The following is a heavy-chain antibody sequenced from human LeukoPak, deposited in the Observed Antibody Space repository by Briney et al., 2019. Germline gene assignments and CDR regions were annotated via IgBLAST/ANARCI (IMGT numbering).Heavy chain of an antibody. CDR2: IKPDGNEK. D-gene: IGHD6-19*01. J-gene: IGHJ4*02. V-gene: IGHV3-7*04. Sequence: GGSLRLSCAASGFTFSRAWMNWVRQAPGKGLEWVGNIKPDGNEKYYVDSVKGRFTIARDNAKNALYLQMNSLRAEDTGVYYCAGGSGWLIDYWGQGTLVTVSS. CDR3: AGGSGWLIDY. CDR1: GFTFSRAW.